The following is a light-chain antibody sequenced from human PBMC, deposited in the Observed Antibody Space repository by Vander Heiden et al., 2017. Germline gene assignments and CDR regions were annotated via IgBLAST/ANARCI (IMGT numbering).Light chain of an antibody. CDR2: GNS. Sequence: QSVLTQPPSVSGAPGQRVTSSCTGSSSNIGAGYDVHGYQQLPGTAPKLLIYGNSNRPSGVPDRFSGSKSGTSASPAITGLQAEDEADYYCQSYDSSLSVVFGGGTKLTVL. CDR3: QSYDSSLSVV. CDR1: SSNIGAGYD. V-gene: IGLV1-40*01. J-gene: IGLJ2*01.